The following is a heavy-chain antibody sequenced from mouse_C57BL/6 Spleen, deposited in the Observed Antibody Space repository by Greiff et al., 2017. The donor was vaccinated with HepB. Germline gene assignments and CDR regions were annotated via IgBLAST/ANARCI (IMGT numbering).Heavy chain of an antibody. D-gene: IGHD2-3*01. V-gene: IGHV5-6*01. CDR3: ARQIYDGPFAY. CDR1: GFTFSSYG. J-gene: IGHJ3*01. CDR2: ISSGGSYT. Sequence: EVKLVESGGDLVKPGGSLKLSCAASGFTFSSYGMSWVRQTPDKRLEWVATISSGGSYTYYPDSVKGRFTISRDNAKNTLYLQMSSLKSEDTAMYYCARQIYDGPFAYWGQGTLVTVSA.